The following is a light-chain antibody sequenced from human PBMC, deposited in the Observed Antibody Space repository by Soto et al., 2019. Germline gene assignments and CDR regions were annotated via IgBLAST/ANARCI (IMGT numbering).Light chain of an antibody. CDR2: GAS. V-gene: IGKV3-20*01. CDR3: QQYGSSLSIT. CDR1: QSVSSNY. J-gene: IGKJ5*01. Sequence: EIVLMQSPGTLSLSPGERATLSCRASQSVSSNYFAWYQQKPGQAPRLLIHGASRRATGIPDRFSGSGSGTDFTLTISRLEPEDFAVYYCQQYGSSLSITFGQGTRLEIK.